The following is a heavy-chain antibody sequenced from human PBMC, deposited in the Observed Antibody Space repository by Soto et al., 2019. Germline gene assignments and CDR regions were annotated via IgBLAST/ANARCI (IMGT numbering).Heavy chain of an antibody. CDR1: GFTFSSYA. V-gene: IGHV3-23*01. Sequence: GESLKISCAASGFTFSSYAMSWVRQAPGKGLEWVSAISGSGGSTYYADSVKGRFTISRDNSKNTLYLQMNSLRAEDTAVYYCAKEVAGTLDYWGQGTLVTVSS. D-gene: IGHD6-19*01. J-gene: IGHJ4*02. CDR2: ISGSGGST. CDR3: AKEVAGTLDY.